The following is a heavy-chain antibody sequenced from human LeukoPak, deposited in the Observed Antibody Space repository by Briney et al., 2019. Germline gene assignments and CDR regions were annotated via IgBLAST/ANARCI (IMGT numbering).Heavy chain of an antibody. D-gene: IGHD3-3*01. Sequence: ASVKVSCKTSGYTFADYAINWVRQAPGQGLEWMGWISAYNGNTNYAQKLQGRVTMTTDTSTSTAYMELRSLRSDDTAVYYCARDLEWLFDYWGQGTLVTVSS. J-gene: IGHJ4*02. CDR1: GYTFADYA. CDR2: ISAYNGNT. CDR3: ARDLEWLFDY. V-gene: IGHV1-18*01.